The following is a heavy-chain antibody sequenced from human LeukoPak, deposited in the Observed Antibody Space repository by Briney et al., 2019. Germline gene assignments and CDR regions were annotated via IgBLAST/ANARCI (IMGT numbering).Heavy chain of an antibody. CDR1: GGTFSSYA. Sequence: SVKVSCKASGGTFSSYAISWVRQAPGQGLEWMGGIIPIFGTANYAQKFQGRVTITADESTSTAYMELSSLRSGDTAVYYCANTPGIAAAGINYWGQGTLVTVSS. CDR3: ANTPGIAAAGINY. V-gene: IGHV1-69*01. D-gene: IGHD6-13*01. CDR2: IIPIFGTA. J-gene: IGHJ4*02.